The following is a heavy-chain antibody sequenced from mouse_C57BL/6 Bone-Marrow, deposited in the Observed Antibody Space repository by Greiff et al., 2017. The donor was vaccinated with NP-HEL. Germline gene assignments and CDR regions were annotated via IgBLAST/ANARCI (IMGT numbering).Heavy chain of an antibody. J-gene: IGHJ3*01. V-gene: IGHV1-52*01. D-gene: IGHD2-2*01. Sequence: VQLQQPGAELVRPGSSVKLSCKASGYTFTSYWMHWVKQRPIQGLEWIGNIDPSDSETHYNQKFKDKATLTVDKSSSTAYMQLSSLTSEDSAVYYCARGFYYGYDVGFAYWGQGTLVTVSA. CDR2: IDPSDSET. CDR1: GYTFTSYW. CDR3: ARGFYYGYDVGFAY.